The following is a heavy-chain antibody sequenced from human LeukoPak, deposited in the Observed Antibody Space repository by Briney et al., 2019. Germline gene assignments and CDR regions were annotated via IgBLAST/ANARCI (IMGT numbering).Heavy chain of an antibody. D-gene: IGHD3-3*01. Sequence: ASVKVSCKASGYTFTSYGISWVRQAPGQGLEWMGWISAYNGNTNYAQKLQGRVTMTTDTSTSTAYMELRSLRSDDTAVYYCARDRRVWSGYYPFDYGGQGTLVTVSS. CDR3: ARDRRVWSGYYPFDY. J-gene: IGHJ4*02. V-gene: IGHV1-18*01. CDR1: GYTFTSYG. CDR2: ISAYNGNT.